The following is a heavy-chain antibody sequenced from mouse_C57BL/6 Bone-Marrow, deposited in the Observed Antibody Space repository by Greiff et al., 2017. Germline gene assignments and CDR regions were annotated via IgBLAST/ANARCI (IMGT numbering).Heavy chain of an antibody. V-gene: IGHV1-50*01. J-gene: IGHJ4*01. CDR3: AREGGRHYYAMDY. D-gene: IGHD1-1*02. Sequence: VQLQQPGAELVKPGASVKLSCKASGYTFTSYWMQWVKQRPGQGLEWIGEIDPSDSYTNYNQKFKGKATLTVDTSSSTAYMQLSSLTSEDSAVYYCAREGGRHYYAMDYWGQGTSVTVSS. CDR2: IDPSDSYT. CDR1: GYTFTSYW.